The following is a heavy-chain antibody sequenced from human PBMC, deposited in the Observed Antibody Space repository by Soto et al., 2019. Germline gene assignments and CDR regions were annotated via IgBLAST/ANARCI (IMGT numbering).Heavy chain of an antibody. J-gene: IGHJ4*02. CDR3: ARPLSGGFDY. CDR2: THNGRTT. CDR1: GDSLTRNY. V-gene: IGHV4-59*01. Sequence: QVQLQESGPGLVKPSETLSLTCTVSGDSLTRNYWSWIRQSPGNGLEWLAFTHNGRTTNYNPSLVGRVSISGATSASRLALNPNYVPAADTAAYYCARPLSGGFDYWGQGTLVTVSS.